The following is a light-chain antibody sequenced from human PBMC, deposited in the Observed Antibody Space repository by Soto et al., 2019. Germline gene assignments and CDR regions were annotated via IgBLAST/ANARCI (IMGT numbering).Light chain of an antibody. CDR1: QSVSASQ. CDR3: QQYVTSRRT. CDR2: CIS. Sequence: PGERATLSCRTSQSVSASQLAWYQQKPGQAPRLLIYCISSRAAGIPDRFSGSGSGTDFTLTINRLEPEDFAVYYCQQYVTSRRTFGPGTKVDIK. J-gene: IGKJ1*01. V-gene: IGKV3-20*01.